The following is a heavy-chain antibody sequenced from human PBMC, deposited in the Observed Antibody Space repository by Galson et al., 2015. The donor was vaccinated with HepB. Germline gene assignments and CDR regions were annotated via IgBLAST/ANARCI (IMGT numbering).Heavy chain of an antibody. J-gene: IGHJ3*02. CDR1: GFNFNSYT. D-gene: IGHD1-26*01. CDR2: ISNSGGST. CDR3: VKGYSGSHLTALHI. Sequence: SLRLSCAASGFNFNSYTMHWVRQAPGKGLEYVSAISNSGGSTYYADSVKGRFTISRDNSKNTLFLQVSSLRTEDTAVFYCVKGYSGSHLTALHIWGQGTMVTVSS. V-gene: IGHV3-64D*06.